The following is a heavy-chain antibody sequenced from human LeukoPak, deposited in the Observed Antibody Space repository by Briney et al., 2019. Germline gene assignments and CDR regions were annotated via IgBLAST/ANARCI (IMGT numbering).Heavy chain of an antibody. CDR3: AREWWELGRRYFDY. CDR1: GFTFSSYG. J-gene: IGHJ4*02. CDR2: IWYDGSNK. V-gene: IGHV3-33*01. D-gene: IGHD1-26*01. Sequence: GGSLRLSCAASGFTFSSYGMPWVRQAPGKGLEWVAVIWYDGSNKYYADSVKGRFTISRDNSKNTLYLQMNSLRAEDTAVYYCAREWWELGRRYFDYWGQGTLVTASS.